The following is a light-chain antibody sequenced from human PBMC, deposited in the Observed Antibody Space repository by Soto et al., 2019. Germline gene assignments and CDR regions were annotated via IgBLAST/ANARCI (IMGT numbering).Light chain of an antibody. Sequence: DIQMTQSPSSLSASVGDRVTITCQASQNINNYLNWYKQKPGRAPKLLIYDASNLEAGVPSRFRGSGSGTDFTFTIRRLKPEDIATDYCQQYENIPTFGQGTRLEIK. CDR2: DAS. CDR1: QNINNY. CDR3: QQYENIPT. V-gene: IGKV1-33*01. J-gene: IGKJ5*01.